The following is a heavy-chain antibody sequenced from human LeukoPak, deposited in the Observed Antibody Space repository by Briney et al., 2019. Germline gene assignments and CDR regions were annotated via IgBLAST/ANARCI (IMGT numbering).Heavy chain of an antibody. CDR2: IYYSGST. D-gene: IGHD4-17*01. Sequence: PSETLSLTCAVYGGSFSGYYWSWIRQPPGKGLEWIGFIYYSGSTNYNPSLKSRVTISVDTSKNQFSLKLSSVTAADTAVYYCARSPWGDYRLYDYWGQGTLVTVSS. J-gene: IGHJ4*02. CDR1: GGSFSGYY. CDR3: ARSPWGDYRLYDY. V-gene: IGHV4-59*01.